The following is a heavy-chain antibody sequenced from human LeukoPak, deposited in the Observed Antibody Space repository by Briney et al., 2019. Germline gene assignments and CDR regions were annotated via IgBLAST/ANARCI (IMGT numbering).Heavy chain of an antibody. D-gene: IGHD5-18*01. CDR3: ARHVDTATDYFDY. Sequence: SETLSLTCTVSGSSISSSSYYWGWIRQPPGKGLEWIGSIYYSGSSYYNPSLKSRVTIFVHTSKNQFSLKLSSVTAADTAVYYCARHVDTATDYFDYWGQGTLVTVSS. CDR1: GSSISSSSYY. V-gene: IGHV4-39*01. J-gene: IGHJ4*02. CDR2: IYYSGSS.